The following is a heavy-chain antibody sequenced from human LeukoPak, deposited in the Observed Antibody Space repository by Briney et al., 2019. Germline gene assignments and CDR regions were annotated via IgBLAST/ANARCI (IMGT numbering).Heavy chain of an antibody. CDR1: GFNFDRYT. D-gene: IGHD3-10*02. V-gene: IGHV3-43*01. Sequence: GGSLRLSCATSGFNFDRYTIHWVRQAPGRGLEWVSLAGWAGGTTFYSDSVRGRFTISRDSGRKSVYLQMNSLTTDDTAFYFCAKELDTMFFDYWGQGALVAVSS. J-gene: IGHJ4*02. CDR2: AGWAGGTT. CDR3: AKELDTMFFDY.